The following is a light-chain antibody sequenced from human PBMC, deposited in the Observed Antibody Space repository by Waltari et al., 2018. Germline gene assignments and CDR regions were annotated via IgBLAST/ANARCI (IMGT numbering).Light chain of an antibody. V-gene: IGLV2-14*03. J-gene: IGLJ3*02. Sequence: QSALTQPASVSGSPGQSITISCTGTSSDVGAYDYVSWYQQHPGKAPKLIIYDVSDRPSGVSDRFSGSKSVNTASLTISGLQAEDEGYYYYCSSYSSSSTLAVVFGGGTKLTVL. CDR1: SSDVGAYDY. CDR2: DVS. CDR3: SSYSSSSTLAVV.